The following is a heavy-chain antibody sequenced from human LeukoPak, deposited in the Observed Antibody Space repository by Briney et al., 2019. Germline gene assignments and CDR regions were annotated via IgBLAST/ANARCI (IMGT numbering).Heavy chain of an antibody. J-gene: IGHJ6*02. V-gene: IGHV1-8*01. CDR3: ASEYCPNTTCYWGGLGV. D-gene: IGHD2-2*01. Sequence: ASVKVSCKASGGTFTRDDINWVRQAMGLGLEWMGWMNPNSGKTGYAQKFQGRVTLTRNTAMGTAYMELSNLRSEDTAVYYCASEYCPNTTCYWGGLGVWGQGTTVTVSS. CDR2: MNPNSGKT. CDR1: GGTFTRDD.